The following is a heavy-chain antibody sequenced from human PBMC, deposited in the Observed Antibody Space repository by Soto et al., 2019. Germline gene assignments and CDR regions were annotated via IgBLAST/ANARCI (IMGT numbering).Heavy chain of an antibody. CDR3: ARYKRSGYDVFDL. D-gene: IGHD6-25*01. V-gene: IGHV4-59*08. CDR1: DGSISNYY. CDR2: IYYRGTT. Sequence: SETLSLTCTVSDGSISNYYWSWIRQPPGKGLEWIGYIYYRGTTKYNPSLKSRVTISVDTSKNQFSLKLTSVTAADTAMYFCARYKRSGYDVFDLWGQGTQDTVYS. J-gene: IGHJ4*02.